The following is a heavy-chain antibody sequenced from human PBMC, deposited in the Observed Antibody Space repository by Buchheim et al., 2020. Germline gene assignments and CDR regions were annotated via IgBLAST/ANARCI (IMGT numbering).Heavy chain of an antibody. CDR2: IRSKAYGGTT. D-gene: IGHD5-24*01. J-gene: IGHJ4*02. CDR1: GFTFGDYA. V-gene: IGHV3-49*04. Sequence: EVQLVESGGGLVQPGRSLRLSCTASGFTFGDYAMSWVRQAPGKGLEWVGFIRSKAYGGTTEYAASVKGRFTISRDDSKSIPYLQMNSLKTEDTAVYYCTRVRDGYNSLDYWGQGTL. CDR3: TRVRDGYNSLDY.